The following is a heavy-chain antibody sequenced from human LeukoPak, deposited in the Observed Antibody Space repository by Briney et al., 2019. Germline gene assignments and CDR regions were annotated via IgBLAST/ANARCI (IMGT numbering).Heavy chain of an antibody. CDR3: ASGWSGFGVGY. CDR1: GFTFSSSG. V-gene: IGHV3-64D*09. Sequence: GRSLRLSCAAPGFTFSSSGMHWVRQAPGKGLEYVSAISSNGGSTYYADSVKGRFTISRDNSKNTLYLQMSSLRAEDTAVYYCASGWSGFGVGYWGQGTLVTVSS. J-gene: IGHJ4*02. CDR2: ISSNGGST. D-gene: IGHD6-19*01.